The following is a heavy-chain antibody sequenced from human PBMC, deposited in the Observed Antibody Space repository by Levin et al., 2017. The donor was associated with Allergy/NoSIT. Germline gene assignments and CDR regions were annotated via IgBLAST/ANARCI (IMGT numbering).Heavy chain of an antibody. J-gene: IGHJ4*02. V-gene: IGHV3-23*01. Sequence: GGSLRLSCAASGFTFSSYAMTWVRQAPWKGLEWVSAISGSGGSTYYADSVKGRFTVSRDNSKNTLFLQMNSLRAEDTAVYYCAKDRDYGGSSGVFDYWGQGTLVTVSS. CDR3: AKDRDYGGSSGVFDY. CDR2: ISGSGGST. D-gene: IGHD4-23*01. CDR1: GFTFSSYA.